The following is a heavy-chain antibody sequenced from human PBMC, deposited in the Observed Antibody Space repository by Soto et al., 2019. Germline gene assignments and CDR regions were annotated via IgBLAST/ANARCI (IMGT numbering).Heavy chain of an antibody. V-gene: IGHV4-39*01. D-gene: IGHD4-17*01. CDR1: GGSISSSSYY. J-gene: IGHJ4*02. Sequence: SETLSLTCTVSGGSISSSSYYWGWIRQPPGKGLEWIGSIYYSGSTYYNPSLKRRVTISVDTSKNQFSLKLSSVTAADTAVYYCARLWDDYGDLSFDYWGQGTLVTVSS. CDR3: ARLWDDYGDLSFDY. CDR2: IYYSGST.